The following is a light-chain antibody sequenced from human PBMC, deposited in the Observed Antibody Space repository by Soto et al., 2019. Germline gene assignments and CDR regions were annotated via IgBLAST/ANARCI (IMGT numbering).Light chain of an antibody. Sequence: DIPMTQSPSTLSASVEDRVTITCRASQSISSWLAWYQQKPGKAPKLLIYKASSLESGVPSRFSGSGSGTEFPLTISSLQPDDFATYYCQQYNSYPLTFGGGTKVEIK. CDR3: QQYNSYPLT. J-gene: IGKJ4*01. CDR2: KAS. V-gene: IGKV1-5*03. CDR1: QSISSW.